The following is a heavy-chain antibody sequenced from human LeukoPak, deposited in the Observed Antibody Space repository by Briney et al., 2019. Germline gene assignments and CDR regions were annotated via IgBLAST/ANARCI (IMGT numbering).Heavy chain of an antibody. Sequence: GASVKVSCKASGGTFSSYAISWVRQAPGQGLECMGGFIPIFGTANYAQKFQGRVTITADESTSTAYMELSSLRSEDTAVYYCARARGVTTTHFDYWGQGTLVTVSS. D-gene: IGHD4-17*01. V-gene: IGHV1-69*01. CDR2: FIPIFGTA. J-gene: IGHJ4*02. CDR3: ARARGVTTTHFDY. CDR1: GGTFSSYA.